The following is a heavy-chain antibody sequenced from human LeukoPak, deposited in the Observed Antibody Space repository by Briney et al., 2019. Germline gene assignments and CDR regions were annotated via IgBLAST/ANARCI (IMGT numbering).Heavy chain of an antibody. CDR2: INYSGDT. D-gene: IGHD1-20*01. CDR3: VRLQAVTGNFDY. CDR1: GGSIGSSSFY. Sequence: TSETLSLTCTVSGGSIGSSSFYWGWIRQPPGQGLEWIETINYSGDTYYNPSLKSRVTISVDSSRNQFSLKLSSVTAADTAVYYCVRLQAVTGNFDYWGPGTLVTVSS. V-gene: IGHV4-39*07. J-gene: IGHJ4*02.